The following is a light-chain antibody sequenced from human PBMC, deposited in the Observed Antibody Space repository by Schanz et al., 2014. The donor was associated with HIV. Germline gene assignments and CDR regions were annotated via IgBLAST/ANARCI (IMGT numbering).Light chain of an antibody. CDR1: SSNIGTYDL. Sequence: QSALTQPASVSGSPGQSITISCTGTSSNIGTYDLVSWYQQHPGKAPKLMIYEVTKRPLGVPNRFSGSKSGNTASLTVSGIQAEDEADYYCRSYAGRYNYFVFGTGTKLTVL. V-gene: IGLV2-14*02. CDR2: EVT. CDR3: RSYAGRYNYFV. J-gene: IGLJ1*01.